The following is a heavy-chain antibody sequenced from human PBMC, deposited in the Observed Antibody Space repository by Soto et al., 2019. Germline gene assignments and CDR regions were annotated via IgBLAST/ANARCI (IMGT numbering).Heavy chain of an antibody. Sequence: PGGSLRLSCAASGFTFSGYWMSWVRQAPGKGLEWVANIKQDGSEKYYVDSVKGRFTISRDNAKNSLYLLMNSLRAEDTAVYYSAKNNRYCSSTNCFVFDYWGQGTLVTVSS. D-gene: IGHD2-2*01. J-gene: IGHJ4*02. CDR1: GFTFSGYW. CDR2: IKQDGSEK. V-gene: IGHV3-7*01. CDR3: AKNNRYCSSTNCFVFDY.